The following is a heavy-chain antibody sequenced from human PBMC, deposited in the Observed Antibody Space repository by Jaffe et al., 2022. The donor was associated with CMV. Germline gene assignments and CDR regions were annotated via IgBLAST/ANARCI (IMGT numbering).Heavy chain of an antibody. CDR2: IYHSGST. CDR3: ARALVWFGEPRSLDY. D-gene: IGHD3-10*01. Sequence: QVQLQESGPGLVKPSGTLSLTCAVSGGSISSSNWWSWVRQPPGKGLEWIGEIYHSGSTNYNPSLKSRVTISVDKSKNQFSLRLTSVTAADTAVYYCARALVWFGEPRSLDYWGQGTLVTVSS. CDR1: GGSISSSNW. V-gene: IGHV4-4*02. J-gene: IGHJ4*02.